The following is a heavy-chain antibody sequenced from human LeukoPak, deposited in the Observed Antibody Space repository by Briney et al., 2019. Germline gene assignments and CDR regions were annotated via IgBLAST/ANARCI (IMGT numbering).Heavy chain of an antibody. D-gene: IGHD5-18*01. J-gene: IGHJ4*02. CDR3: ARSGYTISAYHSDL. Sequence: SETLSLTCDVSGVSIRSYWWSWVRKPAGKGLEWIGRIYTTGRTNYSPSFQSRVTMSIDMSTNQFSLTLGSVTASDTAVYYCARSGYTISAYHSDLWGQGAPVTVSS. CDR2: IYTTGRT. CDR1: GVSIRSYW. V-gene: IGHV4-4*07.